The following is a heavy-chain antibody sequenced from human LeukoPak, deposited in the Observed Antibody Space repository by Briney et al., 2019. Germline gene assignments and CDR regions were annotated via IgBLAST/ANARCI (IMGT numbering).Heavy chain of an antibody. Sequence: GASVKVSCKASGGTFSSYAISWVRQAPGQGLEWMGGIIPIFGTANYAQKFQGRVTITADESTSTVYMELSSLRSDDTAVYYCATGSRVFAFDIWGQGTMVTVSS. D-gene: IGHD6-25*01. V-gene: IGHV1-69*13. J-gene: IGHJ3*02. CDR3: ATGSRVFAFDI. CDR1: GGTFSSYA. CDR2: IIPIFGTA.